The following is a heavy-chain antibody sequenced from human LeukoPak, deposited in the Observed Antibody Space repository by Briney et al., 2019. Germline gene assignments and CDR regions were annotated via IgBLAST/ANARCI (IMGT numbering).Heavy chain of an antibody. CDR2: ISSYNGNT. D-gene: IGHD5-18*01. J-gene: IGHJ6*03. CDR3: ARGYTYGYGYYYYYMDV. Sequence: ASVKVSCKASGYTFTSYGISWVRQAPGQGLEWMGWISSYNGNTIYAQKFQGRVAMTRNTSISTAYMELSSLRSEDTAVYYCARGYTYGYGYYYYYMDVWGKGTTVTISS. V-gene: IGHV1-8*01. CDR1: GYTFTSYG.